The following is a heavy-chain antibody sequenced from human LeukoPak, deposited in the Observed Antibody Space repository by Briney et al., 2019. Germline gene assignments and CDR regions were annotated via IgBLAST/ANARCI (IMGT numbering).Heavy chain of an antibody. V-gene: IGHV3-33*01. CDR2: IWYDGSNM. D-gene: IGHD1-26*01. J-gene: IGHJ4*02. CDR3: ARSGSYYADY. Sequence: SGGSLRLSGAPSGFTFSTYGMHWVRQAPGKGLEWVAVIWYDGSNMFYADSVKGRFTISKDNFRNMLYLQMNSLRAEDTAIYYCARSGSYYADYWGQGTLVTVSS. CDR1: GFTFSTYG.